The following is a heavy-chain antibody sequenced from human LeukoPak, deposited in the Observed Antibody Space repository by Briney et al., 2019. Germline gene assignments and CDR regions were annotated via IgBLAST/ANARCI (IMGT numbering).Heavy chain of an antibody. CDR1: GFTFSNYG. V-gene: IGHV3-23*01. J-gene: IGHJ4*02. D-gene: IGHD6-13*01. Sequence: GGSLRLSCAASGFTFSNYGMSWVRQAPGKGLEWVSVTSGSGENSYYADSVKGRFTISRDNFKNTLYLQMNSLRAEDTAVYYCANGAAAGTPAIGDYWGQGTLVTVSS. CDR2: TSGSGENS. CDR3: ANGAAAGTPAIGDY.